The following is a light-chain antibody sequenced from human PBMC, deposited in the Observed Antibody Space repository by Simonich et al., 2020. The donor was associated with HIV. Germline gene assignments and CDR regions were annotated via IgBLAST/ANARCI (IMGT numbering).Light chain of an antibody. CDR2: GAS. CDR1: QSVSSN. Sequence: EIVMTQSPATLSVSPGERATLSCRASQSVSSNLAWYQQKPGQAPRLLIYGASTRATGIPARFSGSGSGTEFTLTISSLQAEDVVVYYCQQYYSTPLITFGQGTRLEMK. V-gene: IGKV3-15*01. CDR3: QQYYSTPLIT. J-gene: IGKJ5*01.